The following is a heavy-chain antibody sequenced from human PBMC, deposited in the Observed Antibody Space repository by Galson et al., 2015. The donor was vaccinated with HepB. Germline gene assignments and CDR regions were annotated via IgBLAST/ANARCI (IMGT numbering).Heavy chain of an antibody. Sequence: SLRLSCAASGFTFSSYAMSWVRQAPGKGLEWVSAISGSGGSTYYADSVKGRFTISGDNSKNTLYLQMNSLRAEDTAVYYCAKDRPLYSSGWYGGGLDYWGQGTLVTVSS. V-gene: IGHV3-23*01. CDR1: GFTFSSYA. CDR2: ISGSGGST. D-gene: IGHD6-19*01. J-gene: IGHJ4*02. CDR3: AKDRPLYSSGWYGGGLDY.